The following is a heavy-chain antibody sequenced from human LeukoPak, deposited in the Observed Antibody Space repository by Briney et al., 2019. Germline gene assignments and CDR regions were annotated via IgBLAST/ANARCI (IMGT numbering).Heavy chain of an antibody. CDR2: ISSSSSTI. J-gene: IGHJ4*02. CDR3: ARDLGSSAY. CDR1: GFTFSSYS. V-gene: IGHV3-48*04. Sequence: PGGSLRLSCAASGFTFSSYSMNWVRQAPGKGLEWVSYISSSSSTIYYADSVKGRFTISRDNAKNSLYLQMNSLRAEDTAVYYCARDLGSSAYWGQGTLVTVSS.